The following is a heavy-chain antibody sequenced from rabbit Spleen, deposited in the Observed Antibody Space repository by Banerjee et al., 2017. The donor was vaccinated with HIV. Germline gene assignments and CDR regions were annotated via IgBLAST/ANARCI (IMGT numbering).Heavy chain of an antibody. Sequence: QQQLVESGGGLVKPEGSLTLTCTASGFDLSSHYICWVRQAPGKGLEWIGCIYVGGSVGTYYASWAKGRFTISKTSSTTVTLRMTSLTAADTATYFCARDLGPVSEALSLWGPGTLVTVS. D-gene: IGHD1-1*01. J-gene: IGHJ4*01. V-gene: IGHV1S45*01. CDR3: ARDLGPVSEALSL. CDR1: GFDLSSHY. CDR2: IYVGGSVGT.